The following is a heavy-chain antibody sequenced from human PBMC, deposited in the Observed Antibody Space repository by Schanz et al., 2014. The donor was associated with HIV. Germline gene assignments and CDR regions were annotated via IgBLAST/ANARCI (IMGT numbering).Heavy chain of an antibody. CDR1: GFTFSNFA. D-gene: IGHD6-19*01. Sequence: EVQMLESGGGSVQPGGSLRLSCAASGFTFSNFAMSWVRQAPGKGLEWVSSISGSGVSTFYAGSVKGRFAICRDKSKNTLYLQMNSLRVEDTAVYYCAKMARSVAANTNFDYWGQGTLVTVSS. CDR3: AKMARSVAANTNFDY. J-gene: IGHJ4*02. CDR2: ISGSGVST. V-gene: IGHV3-23*01.